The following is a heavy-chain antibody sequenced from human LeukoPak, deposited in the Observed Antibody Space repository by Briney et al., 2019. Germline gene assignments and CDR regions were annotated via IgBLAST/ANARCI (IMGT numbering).Heavy chain of an antibody. D-gene: IGHD3-9*01. CDR3: ARDGRYFVRGGMDV. CDR2: IYYSGST. CDR1: GGSISSGGYY. J-gene: IGHJ6*02. Sequence: SETLSLTCTVSGGSISSGGYYWSWIRQHPGKGLEWIGYIYYSGSTYYNPSLKSRVTISVGTSKNQFSLKLSSVTAADTAVYYCARDGRYFVRGGMDVWGQGTTVTVSS. V-gene: IGHV4-31*03.